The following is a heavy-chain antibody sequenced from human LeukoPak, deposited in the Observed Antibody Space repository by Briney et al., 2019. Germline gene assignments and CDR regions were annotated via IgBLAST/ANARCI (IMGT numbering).Heavy chain of an antibody. D-gene: IGHD3-22*01. CDR3: ARDGITMIVPNWFDP. Sequence: PGGSLRLSCAASGFTFSSYSMNWVRQAPRKGLEWVSSISSSSSYIYYADSVKGRFTISRDNAKNSLYLQMNSLRAEDTAVYYCARDGITMIVPNWFDPWGQGTLVTVSS. J-gene: IGHJ5*02. V-gene: IGHV3-21*01. CDR2: ISSSSSYI. CDR1: GFTFSSYS.